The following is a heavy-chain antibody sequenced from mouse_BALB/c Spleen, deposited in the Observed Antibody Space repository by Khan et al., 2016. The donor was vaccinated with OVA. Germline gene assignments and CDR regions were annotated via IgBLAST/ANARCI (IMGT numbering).Heavy chain of an antibody. V-gene: IGHV5-6*01. D-gene: IGHD4-1*01. Sequence: EVQLVESGGDLVKPGGSLKLSCAASGFTFSSYSMSWVRQTPDKRLEWVATISSDGDYTYFPDSVKGRFTISRDNAKNTLNLQMSSLKSEDTAWYYCASHLTGSFAYWGQGNLVTVSA. CDR3: ASHLTGSFAY. CDR1: GFTFSSYS. J-gene: IGHJ3*01. CDR2: ISSDGDYT.